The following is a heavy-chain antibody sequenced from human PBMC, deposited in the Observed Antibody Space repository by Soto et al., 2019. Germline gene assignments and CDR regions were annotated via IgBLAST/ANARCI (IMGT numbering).Heavy chain of an antibody. CDR2: IYYSGST. D-gene: IGHD3-16*01. CDR3: ARHHYEAPLPRWFDP. CDR1: GDSIKSGSVY. V-gene: IGHV4-39*01. J-gene: IGHJ5*02. Sequence: PSETLSLTCTVNGDSIKSGSVYWSWIRQPPGKGLEWIGSIYYSGSTYYNPSLKSRVTISVDTSKNQFSLKLSSVTAADTAVYYCARHHYEAPLPRWFDPWGQGTLVTVSS.